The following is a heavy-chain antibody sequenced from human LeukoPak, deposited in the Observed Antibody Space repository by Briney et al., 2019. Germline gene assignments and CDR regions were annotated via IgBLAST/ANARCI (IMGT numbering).Heavy chain of an antibody. CDR3: AREGDWDAFDI. J-gene: IGHJ3*02. V-gene: IGHV1-2*02. CDR1: GYSFTAYY. Sequence: ASVKVSCKASGYSFTAYYMQWVRQAPGQGLEWMGWINTNSGDTNSAQRFQGRVTMTRDMFIGTAYMELSRLRSDDMAVYYCAREGDWDAFDIWGQGTMVTVSS. D-gene: IGHD3/OR15-3a*01. CDR2: INTNSGDT.